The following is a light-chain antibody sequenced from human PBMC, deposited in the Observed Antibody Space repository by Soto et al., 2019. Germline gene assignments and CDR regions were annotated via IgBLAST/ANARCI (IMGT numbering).Light chain of an antibody. V-gene: IGKV3-20*01. CDR2: GAS. CDR3: QQYCSSPPIT. J-gene: IGKJ5*01. Sequence: EIVLTQSPGTLSLSPGERATLSCRASQSVSNNYLAWYQQKPGQAPRLFIYGASNRAAGVPDRFGCSGSGTDFALTISRLQPEDVAVYYCQQYCSSPPITFGQGTRLEIK. CDR1: QSVSNNY.